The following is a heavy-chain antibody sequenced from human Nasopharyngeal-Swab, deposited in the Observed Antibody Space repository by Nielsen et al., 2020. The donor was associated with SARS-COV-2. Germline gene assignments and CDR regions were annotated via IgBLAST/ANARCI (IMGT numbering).Heavy chain of an antibody. V-gene: IGHV1-18*01. Sequence: ASVKVSCKASGYTFKSFAVNWVRQAPGQGLEWMGWISAYNGNTNYAQNLQGRVTMTTDTSTSTVYMELRSLRSDDTAVYYCARSTMIVVVITDDAFDIWGQGTMVTVSS. CDR3: ARSTMIVVVITDDAFDI. J-gene: IGHJ3*02. CDR2: ISAYNGNT. CDR1: GYTFKSFA. D-gene: IGHD3-22*01.